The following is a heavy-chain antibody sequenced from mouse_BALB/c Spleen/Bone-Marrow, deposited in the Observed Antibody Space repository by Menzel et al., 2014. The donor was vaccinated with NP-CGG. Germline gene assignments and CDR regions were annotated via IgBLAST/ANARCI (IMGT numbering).Heavy chain of an antibody. Sequence: VQLKQSGAELVKPGASVKLSCTASGFNIKDTYMHWVKQRSEQGLEWIGRIDPANGNTKYDPKFQGKATITADTSSNTAYLQLSSLTSEDTAVYYCARSRDYGSSYYAMDYWGQGTSVTVSS. CDR1: GFNIKDTY. CDR2: IDPANGNT. V-gene: IGHV14-3*02. J-gene: IGHJ4*01. CDR3: ARSRDYGSSYYAMDY. D-gene: IGHD1-1*01.